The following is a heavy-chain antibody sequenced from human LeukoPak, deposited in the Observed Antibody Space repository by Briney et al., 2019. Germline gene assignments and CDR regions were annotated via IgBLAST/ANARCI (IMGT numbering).Heavy chain of an antibody. D-gene: IGHD3-3*01. J-gene: IGHJ5*02. CDR3: ASRYYDFWSGPNWFDP. V-gene: IGHV4-59*12. CDR1: GGSISSYY. CDR2: IYYSGST. Sequence: ASETLSLTCIVSGGSISSYYWSWIRQPPGKGLEWIGHIYYSGSTNYNPSFKSRVTISIDTSKNQFSLKLSSVTAADTAVYYCASRYYDFWSGPNWFDPWGQGTLVTVSS.